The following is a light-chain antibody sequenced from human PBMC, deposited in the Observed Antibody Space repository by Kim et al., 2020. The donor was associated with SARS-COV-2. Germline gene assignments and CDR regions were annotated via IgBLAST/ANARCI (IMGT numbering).Light chain of an antibody. V-gene: IGKV2-30*01. CDR3: LQGTHWSVM. Sequence: PASISCGSILCLVYSSGYFYFDWLHQSPGQSPRLLIYKVSNRYSGAPDRFSGSGSGTGFTLQISSLEAGYVGLYYRLQGTHWSVMFGPATNVDI. J-gene: IGKJ3*01. CDR1: LCLVYSSGYFY. CDR2: KVS.